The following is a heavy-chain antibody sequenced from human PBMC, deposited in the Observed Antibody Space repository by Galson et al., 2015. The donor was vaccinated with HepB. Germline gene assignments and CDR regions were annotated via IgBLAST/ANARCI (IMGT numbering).Heavy chain of an antibody. CDR1: GYTFTSYG. J-gene: IGHJ5*02. V-gene: IGHV1-18*01. D-gene: IGHD3-22*01. Sequence: SVKVSCKASGYTFTSYGISWVRQAPGQGLEWMGWISAYNGNTNYAQKLQGRVTMTTDTSTSTAYMELRSLRSDDTAVYYCARGLTWYYYDSSGYNGAWSWFDPWGQGTLVTVSS. CDR2: ISAYNGNT. CDR3: ARGLTWYYYDSSGYNGAWSWFDP.